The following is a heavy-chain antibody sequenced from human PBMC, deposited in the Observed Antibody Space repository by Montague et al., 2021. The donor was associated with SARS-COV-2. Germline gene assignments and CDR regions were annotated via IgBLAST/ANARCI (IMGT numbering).Heavy chain of an antibody. D-gene: IGHD3-10*01. J-gene: IGHJ4*02. CDR3: ARAPYYGPGKLYQFDY. CDR2: SYHSGTT. V-gene: IGHV4-39*02. CDR1: GGSISSGGYY. Sequence: SETLSLTCTVSGGSISSGGYYWSWIRQRPGKGLEWIGCSYHSGTTHYHPSLKSRVTISLDTSNNHFSLKVTSVTAADTAVYYCARAPYYGPGKLYQFDYWGRGTLVTVSS.